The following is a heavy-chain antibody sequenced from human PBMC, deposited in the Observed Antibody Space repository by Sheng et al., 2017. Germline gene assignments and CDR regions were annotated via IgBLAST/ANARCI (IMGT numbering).Heavy chain of an antibody. Sequence: EVQLVESGGGLVQPGGSLRLSCAASGFALHSYAMDWVRQAPGKGLEWLSFISSSGGTIFYADSVKGRFTISRDNAKNSLYLQMSSLRADDTAVYFCARMVSEVFDQWGQGTLVTVSS. J-gene: IGHJ4*02. CDR3: ARMVSEVFDQ. CDR2: ISSSGGTI. V-gene: IGHV3-48*04. CDR1: GFALHSYA. D-gene: IGHD2-8*01.